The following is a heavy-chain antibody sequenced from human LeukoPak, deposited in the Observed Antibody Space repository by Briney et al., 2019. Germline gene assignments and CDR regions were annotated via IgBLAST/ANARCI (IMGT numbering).Heavy chain of an antibody. Sequence: ASVKVSCKASGGTFSSYAISWVRQAPGQGLEWMGGIIPIFGTANYAQKFQGRVTITADESTSTAYMELSSLRSEDTAVYYCAREVVRYNWNHNWFDPWGQGTLVTVSS. V-gene: IGHV1-69*13. CDR1: GGTFSSYA. J-gene: IGHJ5*02. D-gene: IGHD1-20*01. CDR2: IIPIFGTA. CDR3: AREVVRYNWNHNWFDP.